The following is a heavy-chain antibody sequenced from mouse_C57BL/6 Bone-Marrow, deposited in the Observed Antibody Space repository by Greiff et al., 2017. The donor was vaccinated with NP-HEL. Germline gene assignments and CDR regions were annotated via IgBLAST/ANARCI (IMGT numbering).Heavy chain of an antibody. V-gene: IGHV1-69*01. D-gene: IGHD2-10*01. CDR2: IDPSDSYT. CDR3: ARERSPYYLAY. CDR1: GYTFTSYW. J-gene: IGHJ3*01. Sequence: QVQLQQPGAELVMPGASVKLSCKASGYTFTSYWMHWVKQRPGQGLEWIGEIDPSDSYTNYNQKFKGKSTLTVDKSSSTAYMQLSSLTSADSAVYYCARERSPYYLAYWGQGTLVTVSA.